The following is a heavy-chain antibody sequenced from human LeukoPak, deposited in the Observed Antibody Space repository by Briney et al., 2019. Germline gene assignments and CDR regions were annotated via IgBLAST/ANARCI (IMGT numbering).Heavy chain of an antibody. Sequence: ASVTVSFKASGGTFINFALSWVRQAPGQGGEGMGGIIPVLGTPEYAQKFQGRVTITADKSTSTAYMEVNRLPSDDTAVYYCARGGGTSRYAAIYHWGQGTL. V-gene: IGHV1-69*06. J-gene: IGHJ4*02. CDR3: ARGGGTSRYAAIYH. CDR2: IIPVLGTP. D-gene: IGHD5-12*01. CDR1: GGTFINFA.